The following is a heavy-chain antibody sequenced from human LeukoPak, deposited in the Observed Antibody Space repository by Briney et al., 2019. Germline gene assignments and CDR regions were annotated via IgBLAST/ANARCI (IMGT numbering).Heavy chain of an antibody. J-gene: IGHJ5*02. Sequence: SETLSLTCTVSGYSIRSGYYWGWIRQPPGKGLEWIGSIYQSGSTYYNPSLKSRVTISVDTSKNQFSLKLSSVTAADTAVYYCARVPGPNWFDPWGQGTLVTVSS. CDR3: ARVPGPNWFDP. V-gene: IGHV4-38-2*02. CDR2: IYQSGST. CDR1: GYSIRSGYY.